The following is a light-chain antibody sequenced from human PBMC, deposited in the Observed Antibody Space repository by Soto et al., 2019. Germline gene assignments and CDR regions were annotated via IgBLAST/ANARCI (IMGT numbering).Light chain of an antibody. CDR1: QSVSSVY. CDR3: QQYGSSPYT. J-gene: IGKJ2*01. CDR2: GAS. V-gene: IGKV3-20*01. Sequence: EIVLTQSPGTLSLSPGERATLSCRASQSVSSVYLAWYQQKPGQAPRLLIYGASSRATGIPDRFSGSGSGTDFPLTISRREPEDFAVYYCQQYGSSPYTFGQGTKLEIK.